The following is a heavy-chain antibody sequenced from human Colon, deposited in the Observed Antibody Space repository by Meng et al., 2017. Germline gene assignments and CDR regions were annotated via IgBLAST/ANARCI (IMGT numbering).Heavy chain of an antibody. CDR3: ARNSGSYPYYFDY. CDR2: IYSGGSI. D-gene: IGHD1-26*01. V-gene: IGHV3-53*02. CDR1: GFTVNTYY. J-gene: IGHJ4*02. Sequence: GKLVETGGGWFQPGGSLSLSCAASGFTVNTYYMTGVRQSPGMGLQWVSIIYSGGSIYHADSVKGRFTISRDNSKNTLHLQMNSLRAEDTAVYYCARNSGSYPYYFDYWGQGALVTVSS.